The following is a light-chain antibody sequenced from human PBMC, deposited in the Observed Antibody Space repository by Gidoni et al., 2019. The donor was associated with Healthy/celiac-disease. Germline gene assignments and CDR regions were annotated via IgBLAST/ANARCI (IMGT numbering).Light chain of an antibody. V-gene: IGKV3-20*01. J-gene: IGKJ1*01. CDR1: QSVSSIS. Sequence: EIVLTQSPGTLSLSPGERATLSCRASQSVSSISLSWYQQKPGHAPRLLIYGASSRATGIPDRFSGSGYGTDFTLTISRLEPEDCAVYYCQQYGSSRGWTFGQGTKVEIK. CDR3: QQYGSSRGWT. CDR2: GAS.